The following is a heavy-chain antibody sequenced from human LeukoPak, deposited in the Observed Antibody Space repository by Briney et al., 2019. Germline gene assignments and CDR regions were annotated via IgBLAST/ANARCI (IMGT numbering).Heavy chain of an antibody. CDR3: VSHLSAGRPAFDV. Sequence: TPSETLSLTCTVSGGSINSYYWSWIRQPPGKGLEWIGYIYYSGSTNYNPSLKSRVTISVDTSNNKFSLKLTSLTAADTAVYYCVSHLSAGRPAFDVWGQGTMVTVSS. J-gene: IGHJ3*01. CDR1: GGSINSYY. V-gene: IGHV4-59*08. CDR2: IYYSGST. D-gene: IGHD2-15*01.